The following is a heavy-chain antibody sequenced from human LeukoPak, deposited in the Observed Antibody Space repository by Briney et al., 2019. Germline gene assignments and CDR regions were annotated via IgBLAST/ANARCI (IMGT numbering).Heavy chain of an antibody. CDR3: ASQRLPYSSNDAFDI. CDR1: GFTFSSYE. Sequence: GGSLRLSCAASGFTFSSYEMNWVRQAPGKGLEWVSYISSSGSTIYYADSVKGRFTISRDNAKNSLYLQMNSLRAEDTAVYYCASQRLPYSSNDAFDIWGQGTMVTVSS. D-gene: IGHD6-13*01. CDR2: ISSSGSTI. J-gene: IGHJ3*02. V-gene: IGHV3-48*03.